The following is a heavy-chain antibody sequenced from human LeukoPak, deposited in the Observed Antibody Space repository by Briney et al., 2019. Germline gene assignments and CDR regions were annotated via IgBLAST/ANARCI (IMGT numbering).Heavy chain of an antibody. J-gene: IGHJ5*02. Sequence: PSETLSLTCTVSGGSISSYYWSWIRQPPGKGLEWIGYIYYSGSTNYNPSLKSRVTISVDTSKNQFSLKLSSVTAADKAVYYCAXXYYDFWSGQGFDPWGQGTLVTVSS. V-gene: IGHV4-59*01. CDR2: IYYSGST. CDR1: GGSISSYY. D-gene: IGHD3-3*01. CDR3: AXXYYDFWSGQGFDP.